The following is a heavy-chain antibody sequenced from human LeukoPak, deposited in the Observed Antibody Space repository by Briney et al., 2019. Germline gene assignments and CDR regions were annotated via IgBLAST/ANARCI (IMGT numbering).Heavy chain of an antibody. Sequence: SETLSLTCTVSGYSISSGYYWGWIRQPPGKGLEWIGTIYYSGSTYYNPSLKSRVTISVDTSKNQFSLKLSSVTAADTAVYYCARHNRIAVAGYFDYWGQGTLVTVSS. CDR1: GYSISSGYY. CDR2: IYYSGST. D-gene: IGHD6-19*01. V-gene: IGHV4-38-2*02. J-gene: IGHJ4*02. CDR3: ARHNRIAVAGYFDY.